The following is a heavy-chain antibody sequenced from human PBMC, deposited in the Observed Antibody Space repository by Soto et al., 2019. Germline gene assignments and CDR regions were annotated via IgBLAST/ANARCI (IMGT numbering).Heavy chain of an antibody. V-gene: IGHV4-4*02. CDR3: ARDQVPAALLGWFDP. CDR2: IYHTGST. D-gene: IGHD2-2*01. J-gene: IGHJ5*02. CDR1: GNSISPTPW. Sequence: SETLSLTYVVSGNSISPTPWWTWVRQTPGKGLEWIGEIYHTGSTKYNPSLKNRVTISVDKSNNEFSLNLKSVTAADTAVYYCARDQVPAALLGWFDPWGQGTLVTVSS.